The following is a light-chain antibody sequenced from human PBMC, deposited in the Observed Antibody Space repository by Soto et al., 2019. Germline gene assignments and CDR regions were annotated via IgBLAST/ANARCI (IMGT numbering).Light chain of an antibody. J-gene: IGKJ4*01. CDR1: QSISSW. CDR2: KAS. V-gene: IGKV1-5*03. Sequence: DIQMTQSPSTLSASVGDRVTITCRASQSISSWLAWYQQKPGKAPKLLIYKASSLESGVPSRFSGSGSGTEFTLTISSLQPDDSATYYCQQYNSYSPTFGGGTKVDIK. CDR3: QQYNSYSPT.